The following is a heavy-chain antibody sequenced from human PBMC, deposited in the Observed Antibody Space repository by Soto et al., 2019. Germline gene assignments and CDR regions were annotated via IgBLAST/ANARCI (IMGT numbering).Heavy chain of an antibody. V-gene: IGHV4-31*03. D-gene: IGHD2-2*01. J-gene: IGHJ3*02. Sequence: QVQLQESGPGLVKPSQTQSLTCTVTGGSISSGGYYWSWIRQHPGKGLEWIGYIYYSGSTYYNPSLKSRVTISVDRSNIQFSLKLSSVTAADTAVYYCASVTSSAAFDSWGQGTMVTVSS. CDR3: ASVTSSAAFDS. CDR1: GGSISSGGYY. CDR2: IYYSGST.